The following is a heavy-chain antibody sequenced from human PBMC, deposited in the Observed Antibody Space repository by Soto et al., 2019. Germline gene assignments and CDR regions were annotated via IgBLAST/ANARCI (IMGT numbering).Heavy chain of an antibody. V-gene: IGHV3-48*01. CDR2: ISSSSSTI. CDR3: ARQFSHCSSTSCSLAFDI. J-gene: IGHJ3*02. D-gene: IGHD2-2*01. CDR1: GFTFSSYS. Sequence: GGSLRLSCAASGFTFSSYSMNWVRQAPGKGLEWVSYISSSSSTIYYADSVKGRFTISRDNAKNSLYLQMNSLRAEDTAVYYCARQFSHCSSTSCSLAFDIWGQGTMVTVSS.